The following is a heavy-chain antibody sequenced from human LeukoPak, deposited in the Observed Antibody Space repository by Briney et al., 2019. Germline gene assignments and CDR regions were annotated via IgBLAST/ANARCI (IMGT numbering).Heavy chain of an antibody. V-gene: IGHV4-34*01. CDR3: ASGDQGGNFDY. Sequence: PGGSLRLSCAASGFTFSSYAMSWIRQPPGKGLEWIGEINHSGSTNYNPSLKSRVTISVDTSKNQFSLKLSSVTAADTAVYYCASGDQGGNFDYWGQGTLVTVSS. J-gene: IGHJ4*02. D-gene: IGHD3-16*01. CDR2: INHSGST. CDR1: GFTFSSYA.